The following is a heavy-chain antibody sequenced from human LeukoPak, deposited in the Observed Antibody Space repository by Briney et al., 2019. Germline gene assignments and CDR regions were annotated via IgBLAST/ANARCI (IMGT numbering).Heavy chain of an antibody. CDR2: IIPIFGTA. Sequence: SVKVSCKASGGTFSSYAISWVRQAPGQGLEWMGRIIPIFGTANYAQKFQGRVTITTDESTSTACMELSSLRSEDTAVYYCARALSSSSWPSYYFDYWGQGTLVTVSS. V-gene: IGHV1-69*05. CDR3: ARALSSSSWPSYYFDY. D-gene: IGHD6-13*01. CDR1: GGTFSSYA. J-gene: IGHJ4*02.